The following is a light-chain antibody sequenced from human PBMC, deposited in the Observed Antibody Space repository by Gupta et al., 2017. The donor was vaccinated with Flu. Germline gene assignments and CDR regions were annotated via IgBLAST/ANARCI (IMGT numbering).Light chain of an antibody. V-gene: IGKV1-5*03. CDR1: QSISSW. CDR2: KAS. CDR3: QQNNSYPWT. Sequence: PSTLSASVGDRVTITCRASQSISSWLAWYLQKPGKAPKLLIYKASNVENGVPSRFSGRGSGTEFTLTISSLQPDDFATYYCQQNNSYPWTFGQGTKVEI. J-gene: IGKJ1*01.